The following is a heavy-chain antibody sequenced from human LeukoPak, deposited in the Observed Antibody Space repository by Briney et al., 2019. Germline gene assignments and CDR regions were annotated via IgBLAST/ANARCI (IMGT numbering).Heavy chain of an antibody. CDR1: GFTFSSYV. V-gene: IGHV3-30*18. Sequence: GGSLRLSCAASGFTFSSYVMHWVRQAPGKGLEWVAVISYDGSNKYYADSVKGRFTISRDNSKNTLYLQMNSLRAEDTAVYYCAKTVGGDATGSDYWGQGTLVTVSS. CDR3: AKTVGGDATGSDY. J-gene: IGHJ4*02. D-gene: IGHD4-17*01. CDR2: ISYDGSNK.